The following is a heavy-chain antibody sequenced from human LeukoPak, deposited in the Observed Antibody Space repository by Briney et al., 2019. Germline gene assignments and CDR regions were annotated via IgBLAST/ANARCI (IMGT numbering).Heavy chain of an antibody. Sequence: PSETLSLTCTVSGDSLIPYYWNWIRQTPGRGLEWIGYVSYNGNTNYNPSLESRATISADTSKNQFSLRLTSATTADTAVYYCARTWSDSYRGGLDFWGQGTQVTVSS. CDR1: GDSLIPYY. V-gene: IGHV4-59*01. CDR2: VSYNGNT. CDR3: ARTWSDSYRGGLDF. D-gene: IGHD3-3*01. J-gene: IGHJ4*02.